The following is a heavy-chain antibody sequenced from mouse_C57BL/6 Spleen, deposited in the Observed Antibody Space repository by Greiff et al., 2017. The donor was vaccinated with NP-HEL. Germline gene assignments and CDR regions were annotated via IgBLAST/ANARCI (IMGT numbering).Heavy chain of an antibody. Sequence: QVQLQQSDAELVKPGASVKISCKVSGYTFTDHPIHWMKQRPEQGLEWIGYIYPRDGSTKYNEKFKGQATLTADKSSSKAYRQLNSLTSEDSADYVCARSYYVSSYDWYFDVWGTGTTVTGS. V-gene: IGHV1-78*01. CDR2: IYPRDGST. D-gene: IGHD1-1*01. CDR1: GYTFTDHP. CDR3: ARSYYVSSYDWYFDV. J-gene: IGHJ1*03.